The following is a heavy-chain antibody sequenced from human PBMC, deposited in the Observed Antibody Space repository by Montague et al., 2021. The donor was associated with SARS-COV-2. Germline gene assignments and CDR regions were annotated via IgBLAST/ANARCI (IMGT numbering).Heavy chain of an antibody. CDR3: ARLPYDNSYGMDV. CDR1: GGSISTYY. J-gene: IGHJ6*02. V-gene: IGHV4-59*01. CDR2: IDYSGST. Sequence: SETLSLTCTVSGGSISTYYWNWIRQFPGKGLEWIGNIDYSGSTXXXPSXQGRVIISVDRSKIQFSLKLNSVTAADTAIYYCARLPYDNSYGMDVWGQGTTVTVSS. D-gene: IGHD3-9*01.